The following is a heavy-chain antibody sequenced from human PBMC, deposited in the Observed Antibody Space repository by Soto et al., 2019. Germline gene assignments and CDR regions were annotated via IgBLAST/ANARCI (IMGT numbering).Heavy chain of an antibody. J-gene: IGHJ3*01. Sequence: HLQLREWGPGLVKPSETLSLTCNVSGGSITEFPNSRVWVRQPPGKGLEWIATVYLSGATYYNPSLKSRITTSVEASTNQFSLRLASVTAADTAVFFCASGSSSYNGAFHVWGQGTLVTVSS. V-gene: IGHV4-39*01. D-gene: IGHD6-6*01. CDR3: ASGSSSYNGAFHV. CDR1: GGSITEFPNS. CDR2: VYLSGAT.